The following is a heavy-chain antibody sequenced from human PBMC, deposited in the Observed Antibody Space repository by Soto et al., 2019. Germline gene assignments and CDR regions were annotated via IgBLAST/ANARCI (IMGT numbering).Heavy chain of an antibody. CDR2: IGRTNNYI. Sequence: GGSLRLSCAASGLTFSHYAMNWIRLAPGKGLEWVSSIGRTNNYIYNADSVMGSFTISRENTQNSLYLQMDSLRAEDTAVYYCARLNYGDYGTFDSWGQGTLVTVSS. J-gene: IGHJ4*02. CDR1: GLTFSHYA. V-gene: IGHV3-21*01. CDR3: ARLNYGDYGTFDS. D-gene: IGHD4-17*01.